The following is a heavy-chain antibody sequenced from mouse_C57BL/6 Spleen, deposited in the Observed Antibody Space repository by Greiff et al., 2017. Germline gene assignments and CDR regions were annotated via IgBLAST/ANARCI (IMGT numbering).Heavy chain of an antibody. CDR1: GYTFTSYW. Sequence: VKLQQPGAELVKPGASVKLSCKASGYTFTSYWMQWVKQRPGQGLEWIGEIDPSDSYTNYNQKFKGKATLTVDISSSTAYMQLSSLTSEASAFYYCAGARGGTDYFDYWGQGTTRTVSS. CDR2: IDPSDSYT. CDR3: AGARGGTDYFDY. J-gene: IGHJ2*01. D-gene: IGHD3-3*01. V-gene: IGHV1-50*01.